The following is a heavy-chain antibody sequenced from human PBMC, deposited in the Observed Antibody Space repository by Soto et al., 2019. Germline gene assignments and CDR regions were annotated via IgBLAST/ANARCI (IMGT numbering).Heavy chain of an antibody. V-gene: IGHV3-11*01. Sequence: PGGSLRLSCAASGFTFSDYYMSWIRQAPGKGLEWVSYISSSGSTIYYADSVKGRFTISRDNAKNSLYLQMNSLRAEDTAVYYCARVPVTYYYYGMDVWGQGTTVTVSS. CDR1: GFTFSDYY. CDR2: ISSSGSTI. D-gene: IGHD4-17*01. J-gene: IGHJ6*02. CDR3: ARVPVTYYYYGMDV.